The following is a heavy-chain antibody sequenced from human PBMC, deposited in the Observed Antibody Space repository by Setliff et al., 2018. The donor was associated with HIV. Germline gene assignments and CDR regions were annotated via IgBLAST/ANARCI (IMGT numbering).Heavy chain of an antibody. D-gene: IGHD6-19*01. CDR3: ARVRYSSGWYSHAFDI. V-gene: IGHV4-4*09. CDR2: ISSSGTT. CDR1: DDSFSNYD. Sequence: SETLSLTCVVSDDSFSNYDWTWIRQPPGKALEWIGYISSSGTTNYNPSLRSRVTISIETSNTRFSLWLRSVTAADTAVYYCARVRYSSGWYSHAFDIWGQGTMVTVSS. J-gene: IGHJ3*02.